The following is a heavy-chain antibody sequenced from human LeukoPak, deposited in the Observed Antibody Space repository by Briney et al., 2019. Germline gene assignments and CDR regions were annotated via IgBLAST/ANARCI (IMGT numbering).Heavy chain of an antibody. CDR2: ISTSGGSI. V-gene: IGHV3-23*01. J-gene: IGHJ4*02. Sequence: GGSLRLFCAASGFTFSNYAMSWVRQAPGRGLEWVSAISTSGGSIYYADSVKGRFTISRDNSKNTLHLQMNSLRAEDTAVYHCARQLGYCSDGSCYFDYWGQGTLVTVSS. CDR3: ARQLGYCSDGSCYFDY. CDR1: GFTFSNYA. D-gene: IGHD2-15*01.